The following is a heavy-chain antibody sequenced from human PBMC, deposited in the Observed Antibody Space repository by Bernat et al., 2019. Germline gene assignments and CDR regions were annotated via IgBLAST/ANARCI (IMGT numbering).Heavy chain of an antibody. CDR1: GFNFGGYW. CDR2: IKQDGSER. J-gene: IGHJ6*02. D-gene: IGHD6-13*01. CDR3: AKCIVAAGRSLYYHYGMDV. V-gene: IGHV3-7*02. Sequence: EVQLVESGGGLVQLGGSLRLSCAASGFNFGGYWMTWVRQATGKGLERVANIKQDGSERFYVDSVKGRFTISRDNAKNSLYLQMTSLSAEDTAVYYCAKCIVAAGRSLYYHYGMDVWGQWTTVTVSS.